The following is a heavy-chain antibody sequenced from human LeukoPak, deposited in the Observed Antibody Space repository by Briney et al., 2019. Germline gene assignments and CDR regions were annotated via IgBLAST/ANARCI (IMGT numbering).Heavy chain of an antibody. J-gene: IGHJ5*02. Sequence: SETLSLTCTVSGGSISSYYWSWIRQPPGKGLEWIGYIYYSGSTNYNPSLKSRVTISVDTSKNQFSPKLSSVTAADTAVYYCARELYGGRATIFGVVTNWFDPWGQGTLVTVSS. V-gene: IGHV4-59*01. CDR3: ARELYGGRATIFGVVTNWFDP. CDR2: IYYSGST. D-gene: IGHD3-3*01. CDR1: GGSISSYY.